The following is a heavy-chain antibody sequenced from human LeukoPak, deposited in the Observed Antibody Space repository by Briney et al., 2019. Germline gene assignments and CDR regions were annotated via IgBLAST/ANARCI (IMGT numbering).Heavy chain of an antibody. D-gene: IGHD3-22*01. CDR2: INPSGGST. V-gene: IGHV1-46*01. Sequence: ASVKVSCKASGHTFTGYYMHWVRQAPGQGLEWTGIINPSGGSTSYAQKFQGRVTMTRDMSTSTVYMELSSLRSEDTAVYYCARARYYYDSSGQLFDYWGQGTLVAVSS. CDR1: GHTFTGYY. CDR3: ARARYYYDSSGQLFDY. J-gene: IGHJ4*02.